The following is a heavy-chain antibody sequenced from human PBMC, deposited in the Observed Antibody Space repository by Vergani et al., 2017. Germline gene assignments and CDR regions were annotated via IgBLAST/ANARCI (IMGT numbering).Heavy chain of an antibody. J-gene: IGHJ6*03. CDR1: GGSISSGDSY. Sequence: QVQLQESGPGLVKPSQTLSLTCTVSGGSISSGDSYWSWIRQPPGKGLEWIGYIYYSGSTYYNPYLKSRVTISVDTSKNQFSLKLSSVTAADTAVYYCARASLRALVGYYYYMDVWGKGKTVVVSS. CDR2: IYYSGST. V-gene: IGHV4-30-4*01. CDR3: ARASLRALVGYYYYMDV. D-gene: IGHD3-16*02.